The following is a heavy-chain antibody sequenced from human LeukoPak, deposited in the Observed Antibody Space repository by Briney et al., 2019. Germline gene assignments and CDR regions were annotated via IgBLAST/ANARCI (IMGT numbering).Heavy chain of an antibody. CDR3: AKDYSGYGTIDY. V-gene: IGHV3-43*02. CDR2: ISGDGGST. J-gene: IGHJ4*02. Sequence: GGSLRFSCAASGFTSDDYAIHWVRQAPGEGLEWVSLISGDGGSTYYADSVKGRFTISRDNSKNSLYLQMNSLRTEDTALYYCAKDYSGYGTIDYWGQGTLVTVSS. D-gene: IGHD5-12*01. CDR1: GFTSDDYA.